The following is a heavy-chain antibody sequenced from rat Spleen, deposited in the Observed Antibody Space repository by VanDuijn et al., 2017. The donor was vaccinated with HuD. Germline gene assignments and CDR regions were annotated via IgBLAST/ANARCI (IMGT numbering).Heavy chain of an antibody. CDR3: ARHLREASGVMDV. CDR2: IWTGGIT. Sequence: QVPLKESGPGLVQPSQTLSLTCSVSGFSLTSYHVSWVRQPPGKGLEWMGVIWTGGITAYNSLLKSRLSISRDTSKSQIFLKMNSLQPEDTGTYYCARHLREASGVMDVWGQGASVTVSS. J-gene: IGHJ4*01. CDR1: GFSLTSYH. V-gene: IGHV2-43*01. D-gene: IGHD4-3*01.